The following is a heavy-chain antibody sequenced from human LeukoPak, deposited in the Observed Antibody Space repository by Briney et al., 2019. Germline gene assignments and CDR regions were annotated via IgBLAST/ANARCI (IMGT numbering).Heavy chain of an antibody. CDR2: ISGSGNRT. D-gene: IGHD2-15*01. CDR3: AKNLYCGGGSCYPSALGMDV. Sequence: GSLRLSCATSALTFSSYAMSWVRQAPGKGLEWVSSISGSGNRTYYADSVKGRFTISRDNSKNTLFLQMNSLRAEDTAVYYCAKNLYCGGGSCYPSALGMDVWGQGTTVTVSS. CDR1: ALTFSSYA. V-gene: IGHV3-23*01. J-gene: IGHJ6*02.